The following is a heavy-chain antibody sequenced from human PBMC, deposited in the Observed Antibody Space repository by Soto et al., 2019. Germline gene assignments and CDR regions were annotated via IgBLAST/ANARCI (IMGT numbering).Heavy chain of an antibody. D-gene: IGHD2-15*01. J-gene: IGHJ6*03. Sequence: GGSLRLSCAASGFTFGSYAMSWVRQAPGKGLKKVSAISGSGGSTYYADYVKGRFTISRDNSKNTLYLQMNSLRAEDTAVYYCAKVLGYCSGGSCHPLYYYYYYMDVWGKGTTVTVSS. V-gene: IGHV3-23*01. CDR3: AKVLGYCSGGSCHPLYYYYYYMDV. CDR2: ISGSGGST. CDR1: GFTFGSYA.